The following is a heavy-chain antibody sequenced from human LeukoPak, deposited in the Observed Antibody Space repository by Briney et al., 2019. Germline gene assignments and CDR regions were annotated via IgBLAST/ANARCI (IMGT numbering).Heavy chain of an antibody. D-gene: IGHD1-26*01. CDR2: ISWNSNKI. Sequence: GGSLRLSCAASGFTFDDYAMHWVRQAPGKGLEWVSGISWNSNKIGYADSVKGRFTISRDNAKNSLYLQMNSLRAEDAAVYYCARDIVGATGDAFDIWGQGTMVTVSS. J-gene: IGHJ3*02. CDR3: ARDIVGATGDAFDI. V-gene: IGHV3-9*01. CDR1: GFTFDDYA.